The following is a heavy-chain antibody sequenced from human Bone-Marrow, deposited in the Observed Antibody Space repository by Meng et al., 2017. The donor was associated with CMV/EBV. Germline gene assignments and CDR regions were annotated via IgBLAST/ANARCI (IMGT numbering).Heavy chain of an antibody. J-gene: IGHJ4*02. V-gene: IGHV4-39*07. D-gene: IGHD6-13*01. CDR3: ARGTFRSSSWSLDY. Sequence: SETLSLTCIVFGASIIRSSYYWGWIRQPPGKGLEWIGSIYYGGSTYYNPSLKSRVTISVDTSKNQFSLKLSSVTAADTAVYYCARGTFRSSSWSLDYWGQGTLVTVSS. CDR2: IYYGGST. CDR1: GASIIRSSYY.